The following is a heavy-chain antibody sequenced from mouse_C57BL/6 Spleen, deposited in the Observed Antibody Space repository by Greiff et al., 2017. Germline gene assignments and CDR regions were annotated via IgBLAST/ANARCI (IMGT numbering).Heavy chain of an antibody. CDR1: GYSITSGYY. CDR3: ARWLLFYAMDY. J-gene: IGHJ4*01. CDR2: ISYDGSN. V-gene: IGHV3-6*01. D-gene: IGHD2-3*01. Sequence: ESGPGLVKPSQSLSLTCSVTGYSITSGYYWNWIRQFPGNKLEWRGYISYDGSNNYNPSLKNRISITRDTSTNQFFLKLNSVTTEDTATYYCARWLLFYAMDYWGQGTSVTVSS.